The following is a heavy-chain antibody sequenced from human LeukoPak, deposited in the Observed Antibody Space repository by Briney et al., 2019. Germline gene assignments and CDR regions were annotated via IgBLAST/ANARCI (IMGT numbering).Heavy chain of an antibody. CDR2: IYYSGST. J-gene: IGHJ4*02. D-gene: IGHD1-26*01. V-gene: IGHV4-59*01. CDR3: ARGVNSGYFDY. CDR1: GGSISSYY. Sequence: SETLSLTCTVSGGSISSYYWTWIRQPPGKGLEWIGYIYYSGSTNYDPSLKSRVTISVDTSKNQFSLKLTSVTAADTAVYYCARGVNSGYFDYCGQGTLVTVSS.